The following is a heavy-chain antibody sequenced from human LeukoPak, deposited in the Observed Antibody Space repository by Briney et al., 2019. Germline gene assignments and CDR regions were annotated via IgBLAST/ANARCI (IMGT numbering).Heavy chain of an antibody. D-gene: IGHD3-3*01. Sequence: GGSLRLSCAAYGFTFSSYSMNWVRQAPGKGLEWVSSISSSSSTIYYADSVKGRFTISRDNAKNSLYLQMNSLRAEDTAVYYCARESTIRFLEWLPFDYWGQGTLVTVSS. V-gene: IGHV3-48*01. CDR3: ARESTIRFLEWLPFDY. CDR2: ISSSSSTI. CDR1: GFTFSSYS. J-gene: IGHJ4*02.